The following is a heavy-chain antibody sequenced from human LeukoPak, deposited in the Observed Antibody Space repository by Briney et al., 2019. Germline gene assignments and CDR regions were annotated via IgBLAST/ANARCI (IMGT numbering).Heavy chain of an antibody. D-gene: IGHD3-22*01. CDR2: IYYSGST. Sequence: SETLSLTCTVSGGSISSGGYFWSWIRQHPGKGLEWIGYIYYSGSTYYNPSLKSPVTISVDTSKNQFSLKLSSVTAADTAVYYCERDYRSHYYDSSGYYDYWGQGTLVTVSS. V-gene: IGHV4-31*01. CDR1: GGSISSGGYF. J-gene: IGHJ4*02. CDR3: ERDYRSHYYDSSGYYDY.